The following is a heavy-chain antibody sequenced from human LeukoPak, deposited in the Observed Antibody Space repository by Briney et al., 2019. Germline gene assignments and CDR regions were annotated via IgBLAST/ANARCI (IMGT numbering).Heavy chain of an antibody. D-gene: IGHD3-22*01. CDR2: INSDGSST. CDR1: GFTFSSYW. Sequence: GGSLRLSCAASGFTFSSYWMHWVRQAPGKGLVWVSRINSDGSSTSYADSVKGRFTISRDNAKNTLYLQMNSLRAEDTAVYYCARGRDDSSGYYYVYFDYWGQGTLVTVSS. J-gene: IGHJ4*02. V-gene: IGHV3-74*01. CDR3: ARGRDDSSGYYYVYFDY.